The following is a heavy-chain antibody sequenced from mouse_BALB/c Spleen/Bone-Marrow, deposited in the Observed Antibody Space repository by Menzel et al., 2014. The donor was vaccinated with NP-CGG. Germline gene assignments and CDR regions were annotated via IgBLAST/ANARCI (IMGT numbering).Heavy chain of an antibody. CDR1: GFSLTSYA. CDR2: IWAGGST. Sequence: QVQLKESGPGLVSPSQSLSITCPVSGFSLTSYALHWVRQPPGKGLEWLGVIWAGGSTNYNSALMSRLNISKDNSKSQVFLKMNSLQTDDTAVYYCARDYGYYKDVGDYWGQGTTLTVSS. J-gene: IGHJ2*01. V-gene: IGHV2-9*02. D-gene: IGHD2-12*01. CDR3: ARDYGYYKDVGDY.